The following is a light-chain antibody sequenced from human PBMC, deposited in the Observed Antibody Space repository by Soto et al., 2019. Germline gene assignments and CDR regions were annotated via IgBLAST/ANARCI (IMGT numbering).Light chain of an antibody. CDR3: SSYTISSTRV. Sequence: QSALTQPASVSGSPGQSITISCTGTSSDVGGYNYVSWYHQHPGKAPKLMIYEVSNRPSWVSNRFSGSKSGNTASLTISGLQAEVEAAYSCSSYTISSTRVFGGGTKLTVL. CDR2: EVS. J-gene: IGLJ3*02. V-gene: IGLV2-14*01. CDR1: SSDVGGYNY.